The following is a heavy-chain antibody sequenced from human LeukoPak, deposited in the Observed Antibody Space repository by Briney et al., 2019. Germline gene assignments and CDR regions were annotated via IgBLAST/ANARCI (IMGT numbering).Heavy chain of an antibody. D-gene: IGHD5-12*01. CDR2: IDFSGHT. CDR3: ARGHGYSGHALAY. CDR1: GTSINDYY. J-gene: IGHJ4*02. V-gene: IGHV4-59*01. Sequence: PSETLSLTCTVSGTSINDYYWSWIRQPPGKRLEWIGYIDFSGHTNYSPPLKSRVTMSLDATRDHVALQLNSVTAADTAVYYCARGHGYSGHALAYWGQGILVTVSS.